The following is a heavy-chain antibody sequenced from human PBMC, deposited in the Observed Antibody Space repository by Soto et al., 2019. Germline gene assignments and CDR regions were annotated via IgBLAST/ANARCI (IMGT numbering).Heavy chain of an antibody. D-gene: IGHD2-2*01. J-gene: IGHJ6*03. CDR3: AKDTSSSPYYMDV. CDR2: ITGSTGTT. V-gene: IGHV3-23*01. Sequence: EVQVLESGGGSVQPGGSLRLSCAASGFTFSNFAMSWVRHAPGKGLEWVSEITGSTGTTYYADSVRGRFIISRDNSKNTVHLQMNSLRPEDTAVYYCAKDTSSSPYYMDVWGKGTTVTVSS. CDR1: GFTFSNFA.